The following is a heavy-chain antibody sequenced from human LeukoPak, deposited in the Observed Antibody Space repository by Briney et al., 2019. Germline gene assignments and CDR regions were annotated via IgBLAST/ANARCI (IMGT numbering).Heavy chain of an antibody. CDR1: GYSFTSYW. Sequence: GESLKISCKVSGYSFTSYWIGWVRQVPGKGLEWMGIIYPGDSDTRYSPSFQGQVTISADKSISTAYLQWSSLKASDSAMYYCARHILARYTYSYDGMDVWGQGTTVTVSS. CDR3: ARHILARYTYSYDGMDV. D-gene: IGHD5-18*01. CDR2: IYPGDSDT. V-gene: IGHV5-51*01. J-gene: IGHJ6*02.